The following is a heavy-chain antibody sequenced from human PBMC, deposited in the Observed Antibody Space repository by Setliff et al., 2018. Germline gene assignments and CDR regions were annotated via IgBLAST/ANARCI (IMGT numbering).Heavy chain of an antibody. V-gene: IGHV4-34*08. D-gene: IGHD4-17*01. J-gene: IGHJ3*02. CDR3: VSDAGDGYGVDAYAGGGFDI. CDR1: GGTFSDYH. Sequence: SETLSLTCAAYGGTFSDYHWTWIRQSPEKGLEWVGEINHRGSTNYNPSLKSRVTISIDKSRDQFSLKLTSVTAADTAVYYCVSDAGDGYGVDAYAGGGFDIWGQGTMVTVSS. CDR2: INHRGST.